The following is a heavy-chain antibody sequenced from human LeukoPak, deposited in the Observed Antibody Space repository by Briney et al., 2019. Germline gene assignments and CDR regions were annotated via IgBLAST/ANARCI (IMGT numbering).Heavy chain of an antibody. J-gene: IGHJ3*02. CDR2: ITYDGSNG. CDR3: AKRATDDALDI. V-gene: IGHV3-30*18. CDR1: GFTFSGFA. D-gene: IGHD5-12*01. Sequence: GGSLRLSCAASGFTFSGFAMTWVRQAPGKGLEWVAVITYDGSNGYFADSVKGRFTISRDNSRNTLSLQMNSLRAEDTAVYYCAKRATDDALDIWGRGTMVTVSS.